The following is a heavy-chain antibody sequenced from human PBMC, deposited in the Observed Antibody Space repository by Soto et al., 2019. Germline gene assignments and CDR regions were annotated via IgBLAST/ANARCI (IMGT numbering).Heavy chain of an antibody. CDR2: IWYDGSNK. CDR1: GFTFSSYG. J-gene: IGHJ6*01. CDR3: ARDGVERGQDKYYYDYYGMDV. D-gene: IGHD3-10*01. V-gene: IGHV3-33*01. Sequence: QVQLVESGGGVVQPGRSLRLSCAASGFTFSSYGMHWVRQAPGKGLEWVAVIWYDGSNKYYADSVKGRFTISRDNSKNTLYLQMNSLRAEDTAVYYCARDGVERGQDKYYYDYYGMDVW.